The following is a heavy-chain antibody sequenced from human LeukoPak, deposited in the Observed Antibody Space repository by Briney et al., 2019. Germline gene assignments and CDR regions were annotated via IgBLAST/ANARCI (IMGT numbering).Heavy chain of an antibody. CDR3: ARIYGDYVYYFDY. D-gene: IGHD4-17*01. CDR1: GFTVSSNY. J-gene: IGHJ4*02. Sequence: PGGSLRLSCAASGFTVSSNYMSWVRQAPGKGLEWVSVIYSGGSTYYADSVKGRFTISRDNSKNTLYLQMNSLRAEDTAVYYCARIYGDYVYYFDYWGQGTLVTVSS. V-gene: IGHV3-66*01. CDR2: IYSGGST.